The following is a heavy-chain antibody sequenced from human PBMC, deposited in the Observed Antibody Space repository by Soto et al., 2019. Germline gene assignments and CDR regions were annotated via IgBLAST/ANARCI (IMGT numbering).Heavy chain of an antibody. CDR1: GFTFTRYG. V-gene: IGHV1-18*01. CDR3: ARESPSSGLLGTNY. J-gene: IGHJ4*02. CDR2: ISAFNGDT. D-gene: IGHD6-19*01. Sequence: QVQLVQSGAEVKKPGASVKVSCKASGFTFTRYGISWVRQAPGQGLEWMGWISAFNGDTKYAQRLQGRVSMTTDTSTDTAHTELRSLRSYDTAVYYCARESPSSGLLGTNYWGQGTLVSVSS.